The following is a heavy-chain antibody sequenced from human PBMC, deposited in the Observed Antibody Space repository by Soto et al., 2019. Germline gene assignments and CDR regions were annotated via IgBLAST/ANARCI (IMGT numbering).Heavy chain of an antibody. V-gene: IGHV4-59*01. D-gene: IGHD3-10*01. Sequence: SEKLSLTCTVSGGSISSYYWSWIRRPPGNGLEWIGYIYNSGSTHSNPSLHSRVTISVDTSKNQFSLKLSSVTAADTGIYYCARARITMVREVIKYNMDVWGQWTTVTVS. CDR3: ARARITMVREVIKYNMDV. CDR2: IYNSGST. CDR1: GGSISSYY. J-gene: IGHJ6*02.